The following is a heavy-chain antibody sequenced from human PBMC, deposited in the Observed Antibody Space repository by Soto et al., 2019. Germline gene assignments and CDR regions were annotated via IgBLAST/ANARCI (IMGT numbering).Heavy chain of an antibody. CDR1: GFNFSSYV. D-gene: IGHD6-19*01. J-gene: IGHJ4*02. Sequence: QVQLVESGGGVVQPGRSLRLSCAASGFNFSSYVMHWVRQAPGTGLEWVAVIWYDGGNKYYAEYVKGRFTISRDNYKNTLYLQKNSLRDEDTAVYYCARDGQWPPRDELRSSYYFDYWGQGTLVTVSS. CDR3: ARDGQWPPRDELRSSYYFDY. CDR2: IWYDGGNK. V-gene: IGHV3-33*01.